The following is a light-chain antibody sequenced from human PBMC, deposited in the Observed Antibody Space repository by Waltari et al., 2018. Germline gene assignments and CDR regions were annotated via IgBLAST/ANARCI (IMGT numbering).Light chain of an antibody. Sequence: DIVMTQSPLSLSVTPGEPASISCRSSQSLLRGTGYNFLDWYLQKPGQPPQLLISLGSERASGVTDRFSGSGIGTDFTLKISRVEAEDVGIYYCMQALHTPTTFGPGTKVDIK. CDR3: MQALHTPTT. CDR2: LGS. CDR1: QSLLRGTGYNF. J-gene: IGKJ3*01. V-gene: IGKV2-28*01.